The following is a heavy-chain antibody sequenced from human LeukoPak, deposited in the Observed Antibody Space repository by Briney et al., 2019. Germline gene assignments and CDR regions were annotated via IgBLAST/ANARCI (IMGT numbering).Heavy chain of an antibody. J-gene: IGHJ5*02. CDR2: IYYSGST. CDR1: GGSISSGDYY. V-gene: IGHV4-30-4*01. D-gene: IGHD3-9*01. CDR3: ASGHYDILTGYLGWFDP. Sequence: SQTLSLTCTVSGGSISSGDYYWSWIRRPPGKGLEWIGYIYYSGSTYYNPSLKSRVTISVDTSKNQFSLKLSSVTAADTAVYYCASGHYDILTGYLGWFDPWGQGTLVTVSS.